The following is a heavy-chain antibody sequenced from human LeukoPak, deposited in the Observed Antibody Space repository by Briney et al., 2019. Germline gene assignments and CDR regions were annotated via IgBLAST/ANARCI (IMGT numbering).Heavy chain of an antibody. V-gene: IGHV3-48*03. CDR2: ISSSGSSI. Sequence: GGSLRLSCAASGFTFRSYEMNWVRQAPGKGLEWVSYISSSGSSIYYADSVKGRFTISRDNAKTSLYLQMNSLRAEHTAVYYCARDSRRYFDWLSYGMDVWGQGTTVTVSS. J-gene: IGHJ6*02. CDR3: ARDSRRYFDWLSYGMDV. D-gene: IGHD3-9*01. CDR1: GFTFRSYE.